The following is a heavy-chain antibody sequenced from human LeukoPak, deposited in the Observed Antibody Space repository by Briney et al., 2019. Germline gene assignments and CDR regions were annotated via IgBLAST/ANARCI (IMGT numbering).Heavy chain of an antibody. V-gene: IGHV4-38-2*02. CDR3: ARESESRSSWYGIYYYYYMDV. J-gene: IGHJ6*03. D-gene: IGHD6-13*01. Sequence: PSEALSLTCTVSGYSISSGYYWGWIRQPPGKGLEKTESSSYGGGTYYNPSHKSRVTISLDTSTHQFSLRLSSVTAADTAVYFCARESESRSSWYGIYYYYYMDVWGKGTTVTVSS. CDR1: GYSISSGYY. CDR2: SSYGGGT.